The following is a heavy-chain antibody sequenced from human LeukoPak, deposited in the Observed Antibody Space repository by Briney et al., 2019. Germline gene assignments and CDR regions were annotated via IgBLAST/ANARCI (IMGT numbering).Heavy chain of an antibody. Sequence: GGSLRLSCAASGFTFSSYWMSWVRQAPGKGLEWVANIKADGSEKYYVDSVKGRFTISRDNSKNTLYLQMDSLRGEDTAVYYCARLMGSYLDYWGQGTLVTVSS. J-gene: IGHJ4*02. D-gene: IGHD3-10*01. CDR1: GFTFSSYW. CDR3: ARLMGSYLDY. CDR2: IKADGSEK. V-gene: IGHV3-7*01.